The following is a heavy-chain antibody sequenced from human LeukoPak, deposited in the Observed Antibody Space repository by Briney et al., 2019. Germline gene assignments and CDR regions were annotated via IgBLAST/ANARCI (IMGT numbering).Heavy chain of an antibody. J-gene: IGHJ4*02. Sequence: SETLSLTCTVSGGSISSYYWSWIRQPPGKGLEWIGYIYYSGSTNYNPSLKSRVTISQDTSKNQFSLKLSSVTAADTAVYYCASGNWNYYYFDYWGQGTLVTVSS. CDR1: GGSISSYY. D-gene: IGHD1-7*01. V-gene: IGHV4-59*01. CDR2: IYYSGST. CDR3: ASGNWNYYYFDY.